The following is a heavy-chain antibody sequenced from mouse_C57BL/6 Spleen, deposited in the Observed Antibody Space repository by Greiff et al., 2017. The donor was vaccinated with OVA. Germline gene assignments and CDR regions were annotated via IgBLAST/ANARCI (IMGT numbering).Heavy chain of an antibody. CDR3: AREGITTVESKDY. Sequence: QVQLQQPGAELVKPGASVKLSCKASGYTFTSYWMHWVKQRPGQGLEWIGMIHPNSGSTNYNEKFKSKATLTVDKSSSTAYMQLSSLTSEDSAVYYCAREGITTVESKDYWGQGTTLTVSS. V-gene: IGHV1-64*01. D-gene: IGHD1-1*01. CDR2: IHPNSGST. J-gene: IGHJ2*01. CDR1: GYTFTSYW.